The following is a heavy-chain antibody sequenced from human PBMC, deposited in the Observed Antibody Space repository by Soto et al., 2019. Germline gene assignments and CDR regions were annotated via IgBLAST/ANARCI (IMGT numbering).Heavy chain of an antibody. CDR3: STMIVLTGYYVI. D-gene: IGHD3-9*01. V-gene: IGHV3-15*01. J-gene: IGHJ4*02. Sequence: EVQLVESGGGLVKPGGSLRLSCAASGFTFSNAWMSWVRQAPGKGLEWVGRIKSKSDGGTTDYAAPVRGRFTISRDDSKNTLYLQVNSLKTGDTGVYYCSTMIVLTGYYVIGGQGTLVTVSA. CDR2: IKSKSDGGTT. CDR1: GFTFSNAW.